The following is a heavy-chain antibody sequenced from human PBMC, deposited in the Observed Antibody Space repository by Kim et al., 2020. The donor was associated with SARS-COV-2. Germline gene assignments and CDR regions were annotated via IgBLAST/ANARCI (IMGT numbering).Heavy chain of an antibody. CDR3: ARSILWFGATRYWYFD. Sequence: SETLSLTCTVSGGSISSGGYYWSWIRQHPGRGLEWIGYIYYSGNTYYNPSLKSRATISLDTSKKQFSLRLSSVTAADTAVYYCARSILWFGATRYWYFD. D-gene: IGHD3-10*01. CDR1: GGSISSGGYY. J-gene: IGHJ2*01. V-gene: IGHV4-31*03. CDR2: IYYSGNT.